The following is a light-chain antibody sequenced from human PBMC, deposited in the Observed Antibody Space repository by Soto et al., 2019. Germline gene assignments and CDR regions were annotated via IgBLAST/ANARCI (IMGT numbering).Light chain of an antibody. Sequence: EIEMTQSPATLSLAPGERVTLSCRASESVSTNLAWYQQKAGQAPRLLIYGESTRATGIPARFSGSGSGTEFTLTISGLQSEDFAVYYCPQYSIWRTFGPGTQVDIK. CDR3: PQYSIWRT. CDR1: ESVSTN. J-gene: IGKJ1*01. V-gene: IGKV3-15*01. CDR2: GES.